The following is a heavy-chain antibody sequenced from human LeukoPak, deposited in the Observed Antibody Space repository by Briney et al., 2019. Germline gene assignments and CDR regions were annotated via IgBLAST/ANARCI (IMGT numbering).Heavy chain of an antibody. Sequence: PGGSLRLSCAASGFTFSSYDMHWVRQATGKGLEWVSAIGTAGDTYYPGSVKGRFTISRENAKNSMYLQMNSLRAGDTAVYYCAREGGELSLDYWGQGTLVTVSS. CDR1: GFTFSSYD. CDR2: IGTAGDT. J-gene: IGHJ4*02. V-gene: IGHV3-13*01. D-gene: IGHD1-26*01. CDR3: AREGGELSLDY.